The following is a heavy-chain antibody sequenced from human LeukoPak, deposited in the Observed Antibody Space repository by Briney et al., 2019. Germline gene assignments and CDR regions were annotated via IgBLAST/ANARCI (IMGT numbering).Heavy chain of an antibody. D-gene: IGHD1-26*01. CDR1: GGTFSSYA. V-gene: IGHV1-69*05. CDR2: IIPIFGTA. CDR3: ARVAAYSGRYYFDY. J-gene: IGHJ4*02. Sequence: ASVKVPCKASGGTFSSYAISWVRQAPGQGPEWMGGIIPIFGTANYAQKFQGRVTITTDESTSTAYMELSSLRSEDTAVYYCARVAAYSGRYYFDYWGQGTLVTVSS.